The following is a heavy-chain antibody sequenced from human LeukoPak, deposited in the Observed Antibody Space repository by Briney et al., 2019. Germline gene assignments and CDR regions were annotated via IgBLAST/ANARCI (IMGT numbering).Heavy chain of an antibody. CDR2: IYHSGST. CDR1: GYSISSGYY. J-gene: IGHJ4*02. CDR3: ARVSYYGSGSFDY. V-gene: IGHV4-38-2*02. D-gene: IGHD3-10*01. Sequence: SETLSLTCTVSGYSISSGYYWGWIRQPPGKGPEGIGSIYHSGSTYYNPSLKSRVTISVDTSKNQFSLKLSSVTAADTAVYYCARVSYYGSGSFDYWGQGTLVTVSS.